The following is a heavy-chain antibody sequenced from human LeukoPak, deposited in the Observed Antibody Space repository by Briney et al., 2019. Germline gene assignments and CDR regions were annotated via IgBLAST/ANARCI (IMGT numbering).Heavy chain of an antibody. V-gene: IGHV4-38-2*01. D-gene: IGHD4-11*01. CDR2: IYHTGST. CDR1: GYSISSGNY. Sequence: PSETLSLTCAVSGYSISSGNYWGWIRQPPGKGLEWIGSIYHTGSTYYNPSLKSRVTISVDTSKNQFSLKLNSVTAADTAVYYCTRLPLDYSLDHWGQGTPVSVSS. CDR3: TRLPLDYSLDH. J-gene: IGHJ4*02.